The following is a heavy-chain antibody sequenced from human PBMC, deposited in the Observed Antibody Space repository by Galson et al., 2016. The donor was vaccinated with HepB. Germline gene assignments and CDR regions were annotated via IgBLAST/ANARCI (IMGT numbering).Heavy chain of an antibody. V-gene: IGHV1-69*06. D-gene: IGHD3-9*01. CDR2: IIPIFGTT. J-gene: IGHJ3*02. Sequence: SVKVSCKASGGTLSRYAVSWVRQAPGQGLEWMGGIIPIFGTTNYAQKFQGRITITADKSTSTAYMELSSLRSEDTAVYYCARGPQNYDILTGYPDAFDIWGQGTMVTVSS. CDR3: ARGPQNYDILTGYPDAFDI. CDR1: GGTLSRYA.